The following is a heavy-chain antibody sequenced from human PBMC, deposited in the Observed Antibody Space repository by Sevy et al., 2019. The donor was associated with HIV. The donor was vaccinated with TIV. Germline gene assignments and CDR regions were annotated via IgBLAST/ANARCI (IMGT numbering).Heavy chain of an antibody. CDR3: AKIAAALNPKTKYNWFDP. CDR1: GGSISSYY. Sequence: SETLSLTCTVSGGSISSYYWSWIRQPPGKGLEWIGYIYYSGSTNYNPSLKSRVTISVDTSKNQFSLKLSSVTAADTAVYYCAKIAAALNPKTKYNWFDPWGQGTLVTVSS. CDR2: IYYSGST. J-gene: IGHJ5*02. D-gene: IGHD6-13*01. V-gene: IGHV4-59*01.